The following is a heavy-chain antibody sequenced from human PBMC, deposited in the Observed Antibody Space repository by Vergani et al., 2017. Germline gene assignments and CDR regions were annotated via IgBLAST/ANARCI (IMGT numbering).Heavy chain of an antibody. V-gene: IGHV1-2*02. D-gene: IGHD4-11*01. CDR3: ARSTVKGFLDYYYGMDV. J-gene: IGHJ6*02. CDR2: INPNSGGT. CDR1: GYTFTGYY. Sequence: QVQLVQSGAEVKKPGASVKVSCNASGYTFTGYYMHWVRQAPGQGLEWMGWINPNSGGTNYAQKFQGRVTMTRDTSISTAYMELSRLRSDDTAVYYGARSTVKGFLDYYYGMDVWGQGTTVTVSS.